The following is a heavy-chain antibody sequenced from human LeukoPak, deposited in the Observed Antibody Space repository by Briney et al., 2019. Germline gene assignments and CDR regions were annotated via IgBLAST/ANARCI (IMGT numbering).Heavy chain of an antibody. CDR1: GYTFTSYG. D-gene: IGHD3-10*01. V-gene: IGHV1-18*01. J-gene: IGHJ5*02. CDR3: ARDRRVRDNNWFDP. CDR2: ISAYNGNT. Sequence: GASVKVSCKASGYTFTSYGISWVRQAPGQGLEWMGWISAYNGNTNYAQKLQGRVTMTTDTSTSTACMELRSLRSDDTAVYYCARDRRVRDNNWFDPWGQGTLVTVSS.